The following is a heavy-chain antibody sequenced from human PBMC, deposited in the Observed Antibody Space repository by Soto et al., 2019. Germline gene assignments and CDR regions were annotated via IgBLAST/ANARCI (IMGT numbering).Heavy chain of an antibody. CDR3: AGNYKERGPYYFDY. Sequence: PSETLSLTCTVSGGSISSYYWSWIRQPPGKGLEWIGYIYYSGSTNYNPSLKSRVTISIDTSKNQFSLKLGSVTAADTAVYYCAGNYKERGPYYFDYWGQGTLVTVSS. CDR2: IYYSGST. J-gene: IGHJ4*02. V-gene: IGHV4-59*01. CDR1: GGSISSYY. D-gene: IGHD1-1*01.